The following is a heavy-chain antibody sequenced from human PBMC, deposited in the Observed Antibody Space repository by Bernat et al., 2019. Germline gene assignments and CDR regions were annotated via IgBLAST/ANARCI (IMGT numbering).Heavy chain of an antibody. V-gene: IGHV3-23*01. CDR3: AKEECSGGACYATDY. CDR2: SSESGDRT. D-gene: IGHD2-15*01. Sequence: EVRLLESGGGLVQPGGSLRLSCAASGFTFSSHAMNWVRQGPGKGLEWVSRSSESGDRTDYADSVEGRFTISRDNSKNTLYLQMNSLRAEDTAVYYCAKEECSGGACYATDYWGQGTLVTVSP. J-gene: IGHJ4*02. CDR1: GFTFSSHA.